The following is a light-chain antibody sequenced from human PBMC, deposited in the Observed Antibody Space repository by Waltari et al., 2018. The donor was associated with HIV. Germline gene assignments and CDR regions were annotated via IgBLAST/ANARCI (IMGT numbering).Light chain of an antibody. CDR2: AAS. J-gene: IGKJ1*01. CDR1: QSINNN. V-gene: IGKV1-39*01. CDR3: QQSYSSPGT. Sequence: DIQMTQSPSSLSASVGDRVTITCRASQSINNNLIWYQQKPGKAPKLLIYAASSLESGVPSRFSDSGSGTEFTLTISSLQYEDFATYHCQQSYSSPGTFGQGTKVEI.